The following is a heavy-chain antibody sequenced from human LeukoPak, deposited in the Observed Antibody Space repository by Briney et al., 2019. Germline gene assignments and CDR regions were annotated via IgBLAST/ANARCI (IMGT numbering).Heavy chain of an antibody. CDR3: ARQEDGFDY. J-gene: IGHJ4*02. D-gene: IGHD4-17*01. CDR1: GGSISSYY. Sequence: SETLSLTCTVSGGSISSYYWSWIRQPPGKGLEWIGYIYYRGSTNYNPSLKSRVTISVDTSKNQFSLKLSSVTAADTAVYYCARQEDGFDYWGQGTLVTVSS. V-gene: IGHV4-59*08. CDR2: IYYRGST.